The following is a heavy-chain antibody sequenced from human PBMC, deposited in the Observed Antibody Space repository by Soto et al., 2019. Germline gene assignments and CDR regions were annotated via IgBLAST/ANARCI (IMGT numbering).Heavy chain of an antibody. CDR2: IYYSGST. Sequence: QLQLQESGPGLVKPSETLSLTCTVSGGSISSSSYYWGWIRQPPGKGLEWIGSIYYSGSTYYNPSLKSRVTISVDTSKNQFSLKLSSVTAADTAVYYCASLSTPFPSSGWYYFDYWGQGTLVTVSS. D-gene: IGHD6-19*01. V-gene: IGHV4-39*01. CDR3: ASLSTPFPSSGWYYFDY. CDR1: GGSISSSSYY. J-gene: IGHJ4*02.